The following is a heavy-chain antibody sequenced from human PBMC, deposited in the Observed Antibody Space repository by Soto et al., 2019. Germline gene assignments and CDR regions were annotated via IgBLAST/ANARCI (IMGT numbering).Heavy chain of an antibody. CDR2: ISGSGDRT. D-gene: IGHD5-18*01. Sequence: EVQLLESGGGLVQPGGSLRLSCAASGFTFSNYAMSWLRQPPGKGLEWVSAISGSGDRTYYAGSVKGRFTISRDNSKNTLYLQINSLRAEDSAVYYCVKERSGHSYADSWGQGTLVTVSS. CDR1: GFTFSNYA. V-gene: IGHV3-23*01. J-gene: IGHJ4*02. CDR3: VKERSGHSYADS.